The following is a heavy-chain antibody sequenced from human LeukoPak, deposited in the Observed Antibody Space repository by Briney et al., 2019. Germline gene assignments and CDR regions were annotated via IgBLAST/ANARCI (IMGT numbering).Heavy chain of an antibody. J-gene: IGHJ5*02. Sequence: ASVKVSCKVSGYTLTELSMHWVRQAPGKGLEWMGGFDPEDGETIYAQKFQGRVTMTEDTSTDTAYMELSSLGSEDAAVYYCAPQRKSGSYLFAPGAQGTLVTVSS. CDR3: APQRKSGSYLFAP. V-gene: IGHV1-24*01. CDR1: GYTLTELS. D-gene: IGHD1-26*01. CDR2: FDPEDGET.